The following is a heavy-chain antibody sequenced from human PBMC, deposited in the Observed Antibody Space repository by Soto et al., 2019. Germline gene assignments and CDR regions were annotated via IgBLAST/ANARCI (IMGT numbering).Heavy chain of an antibody. CDR1: GYTFTSYG. J-gene: IGHJ4*02. V-gene: IGHV1-18*04. CDR2: ISAYNGNT. CDR3: ARDAPGYSSSWPFDY. Sequence: QVQLVQSGAEVKKPGASVKVSCKASGYTFTSYGISWVRQAPGQGLEGMGWISAYNGNTNYAQKLQGRVTMTTDTSTSTAYMELRSLRSDDTAVYYCARDAPGYSSSWPFDYWGQGTLVTVSS. D-gene: IGHD6-13*01.